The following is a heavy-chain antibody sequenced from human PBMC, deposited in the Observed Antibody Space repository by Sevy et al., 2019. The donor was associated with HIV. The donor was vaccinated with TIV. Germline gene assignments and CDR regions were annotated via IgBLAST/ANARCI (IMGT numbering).Heavy chain of an antibody. J-gene: IGHJ6*02. V-gene: IGHV3-21*01. CDR3: ARGGGSTYRGMDL. CDR2: ISSRTDYI. Sequence: GESLKISCAASGFTFGSYSMNWVRQAPGKGLEWVSSISSRTDYIYYADSMRGRFTISRDDAKKSLHLEMNSLRAEDTAVYYCARGGGSTYRGMDLWGQGTTVTVSS. CDR1: GFTFGSYS. D-gene: IGHD3-16*01.